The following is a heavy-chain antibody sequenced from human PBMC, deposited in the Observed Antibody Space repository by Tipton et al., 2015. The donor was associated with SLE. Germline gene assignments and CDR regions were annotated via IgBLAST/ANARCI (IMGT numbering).Heavy chain of an antibody. CDR3: VRVAGWYGIDY. J-gene: IGHJ4*02. CDR2: INHSEIA. D-gene: IGHD6-19*01. CDR1: GGSLSGNY. Sequence: LRLSCAVYGGSLSGNYWSWIRQAPGKGLEWIGEINHSEIADYNPSLKSRVTMSVDISKNQFSLRMTSVTDADTAVYYCVRVAGWYGIDYWGQGTLVTVS. V-gene: IGHV4-34*01.